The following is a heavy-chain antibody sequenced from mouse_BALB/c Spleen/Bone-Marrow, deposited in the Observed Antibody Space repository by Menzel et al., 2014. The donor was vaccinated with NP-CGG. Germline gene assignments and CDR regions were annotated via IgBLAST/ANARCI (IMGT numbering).Heavy chain of an antibody. J-gene: IGHJ3*01. CDR3: ASVSAWFAY. CDR2: ISSGSSTI. V-gene: IGHV5-17*02. CDR1: GFTFSSFG. D-gene: IGHD3-1*01. Sequence: EVQVVESGGGLVQPGGSRKLSCAASGFTFSSFGMHWVRQAPEKGLEWVAYISSGSSTIYYADTVKGRFTISRDNPKNTLFLQMTSLRSEDTAMYHCASVSAWFAYWGQGTLVTVSA.